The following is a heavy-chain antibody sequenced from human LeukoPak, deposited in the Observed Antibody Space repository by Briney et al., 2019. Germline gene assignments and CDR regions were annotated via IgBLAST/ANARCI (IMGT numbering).Heavy chain of an antibody. CDR3: ARGAVAARYGVFDY. CDR1: GGSFSGYY. D-gene: IGHD6-6*01. J-gene: IGHJ4*02. CDR2: INHSGST. Sequence: SETLSLTCAVYGGSFSGYYWSWTRQPPGKGLEWIGEINHSGSTNYNPSLKSRVTISVDTSKNQFSLKLSSVTAADTAVYYCARGAVAARYGVFDYWGQGTLVTVSS. V-gene: IGHV4-34*01.